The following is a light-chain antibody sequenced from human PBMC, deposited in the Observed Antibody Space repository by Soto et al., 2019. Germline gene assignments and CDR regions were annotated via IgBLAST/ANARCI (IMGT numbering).Light chain of an antibody. CDR3: QQDTSYSGT. Sequence: DIQMTQSPSTLSASVGDRVTITCRASQSLSSWLSWYQQKPGKAPKLLIYKASSFESGVPSRFRGSGSVTEVTLTISSLQPDDFATYYCQQDTSYSGTFGHGTKVEIK. CDR2: KAS. J-gene: IGKJ1*01. CDR1: QSLSSW. V-gene: IGKV1-5*03.